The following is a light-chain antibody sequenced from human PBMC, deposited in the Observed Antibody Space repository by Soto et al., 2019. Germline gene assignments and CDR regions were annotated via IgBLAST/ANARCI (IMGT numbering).Light chain of an antibody. CDR1: QSVSSN. Sequence: EIVMTQSPATLSVSPGERATLSCRASQSVSSNLAWYQQKPGQAPRLLIYGASTRATGIPARFSGSGSGTDFTLTISSLQSEDFAVYYCQQYNNWPFPSWTFGQGTKVELK. CDR3: QQYNNWPFPSWT. V-gene: IGKV3-15*01. CDR2: GAS. J-gene: IGKJ1*01.